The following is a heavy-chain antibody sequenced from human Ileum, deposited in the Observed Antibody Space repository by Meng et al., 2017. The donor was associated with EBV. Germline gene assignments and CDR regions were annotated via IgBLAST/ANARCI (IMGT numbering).Heavy chain of an antibody. CDR3: ASSDYYRSDY. Sequence: QAQLQESGPGLVEPWETLPLTCAVSGGSISRSDWWSWVRQPPGKGLEWIGEPSHSGSTNYSPSLKSRVTISLDKSKNQLSLKLNSVTAADTAVYYCASSDYYRSDYWGQGTLVTVSS. CDR2: PSHSGST. V-gene: IGHV4-4*02. D-gene: IGHD3-22*01. CDR1: GGSISRSDW. J-gene: IGHJ4*02.